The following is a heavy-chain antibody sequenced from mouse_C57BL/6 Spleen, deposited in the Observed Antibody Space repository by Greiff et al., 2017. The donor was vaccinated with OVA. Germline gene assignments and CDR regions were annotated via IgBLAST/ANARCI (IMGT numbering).Heavy chain of an antibody. V-gene: IGHV1-82*01. Sequence: QVQLKESGPELVKPGASVKISCKASGYAFSSSWMNWVKQRPGKGLEWIGRIYPGDGDTNYNGKFKGKATLTADKSSSTAYMQLSSLTSEDSAVYFCARDYDYSSFAYWGQGTLVTVSA. D-gene: IGHD2-4*01. CDR2: IYPGDGDT. J-gene: IGHJ3*01. CDR3: ARDYDYSSFAY. CDR1: GYAFSSSW.